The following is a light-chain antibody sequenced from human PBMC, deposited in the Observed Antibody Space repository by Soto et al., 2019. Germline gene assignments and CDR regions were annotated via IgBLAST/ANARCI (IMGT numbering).Light chain of an antibody. Sequence: QSALTQPASMSGSPGQSITISCTGISSDIGGYNYVSWYQQHPGKAPKLMIYDVSNWPSGVSNRFSGSKSGNTASLTISGLQAEDEADYYCSSYTSSSTVVFGGGTKLTVL. V-gene: IGLV2-14*03. J-gene: IGLJ2*01. CDR3: SSYTSSSTVV. CDR2: DVS. CDR1: SSDIGGYNY.